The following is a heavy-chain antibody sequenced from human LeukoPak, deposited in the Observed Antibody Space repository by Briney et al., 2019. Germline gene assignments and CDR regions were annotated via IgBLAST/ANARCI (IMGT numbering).Heavy chain of an antibody. V-gene: IGHV1-69*01. J-gene: IGHJ3*02. Sequence: SVKVSCNAAGGTFSSNAISWVRQAPGQGLEWMGGIIPIFGTANYAQKFQGRVTITADGSTSTAYMELNSLRSEDTAVYYCARGKIDWDGYNPSVHAFDIWGQGTMVTVSS. CDR1: GGTFSSNA. CDR2: IIPIFGTA. CDR3: ARGKIDWDGYNPSVHAFDI. D-gene: IGHD5-24*01.